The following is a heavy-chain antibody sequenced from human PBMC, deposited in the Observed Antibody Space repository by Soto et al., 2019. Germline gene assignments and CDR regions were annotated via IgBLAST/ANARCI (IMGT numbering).Heavy chain of an antibody. CDR1: GFSLTTSGVG. CDR2: IYWDDDK. J-gene: IGHJ5*02. Sequence: QITLEESGPTLVKPTQTLTLTCSFSGFSLTTSGVGVGWIRQPPGKALEWLALIYWDDDKRYSPSLRPRLTITRDTPKNQVALKMTTRDLVATATYYCARRVKFSESDAQSHNWFAPWGKGTLVTVSS. CDR3: ARRVKFSESDAQSHNWFAP. V-gene: IGHV2-5*02. D-gene: IGHD3-16*01.